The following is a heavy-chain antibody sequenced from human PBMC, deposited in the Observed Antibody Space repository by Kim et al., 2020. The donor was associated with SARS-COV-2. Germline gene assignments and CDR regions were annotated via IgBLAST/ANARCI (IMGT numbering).Heavy chain of an antibody. D-gene: IGHD3-3*01. V-gene: IGHV4-34*01. J-gene: IGHJ6*03. CDR3: ARGQTYYDFWSGYAYYYY. CDR2: INHSGST. CDR1: GGSFSGYY. Sequence: SETLSLTCAVYGGSFSGYYWSWIRQPPGKGLEWIGEINHSGSTNYNPSLKSRVTISVDTSKNQFSLKLSSVTAADTAVYYCARGQTYYDFWSGYAYYYY.